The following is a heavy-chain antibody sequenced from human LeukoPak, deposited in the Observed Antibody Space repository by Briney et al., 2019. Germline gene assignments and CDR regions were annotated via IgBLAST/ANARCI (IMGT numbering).Heavy chain of an antibody. Sequence: ASVKVSCKASGYTFTSYYMHWVRQAPGQGLEWMGIINPSGGSTSYAQKFQGRVTMTRDMSTSTVYMELSSLRSDDTAVYYCARDLSSYYYYYYIDVWGKGTTVTVSS. J-gene: IGHJ6*03. CDR1: GYTFTSYY. D-gene: IGHD2/OR15-2a*01. CDR2: INPSGGST. V-gene: IGHV1-46*01. CDR3: ARDLSSYYYYYYIDV.